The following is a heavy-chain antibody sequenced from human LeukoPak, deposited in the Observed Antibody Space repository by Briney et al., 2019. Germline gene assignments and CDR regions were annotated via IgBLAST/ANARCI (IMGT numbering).Heavy chain of an antibody. CDR3: ARDGDHCGGDCYFAY. CDR2: INAGNGNT. J-gene: IGHJ4*02. V-gene: IGHV1-3*01. CDR1: GYTFTSYA. Sequence: ASVKVSCKASGYTFTSYAMHWVRQDPGQRLEWMGWINAGNGNTKYSQKFQGRVTITRDTSASTAYMELSSLRSEDTAVYYCARDGDHCGGDCYFAYWGQGTLVTVSS. D-gene: IGHD2-21*02.